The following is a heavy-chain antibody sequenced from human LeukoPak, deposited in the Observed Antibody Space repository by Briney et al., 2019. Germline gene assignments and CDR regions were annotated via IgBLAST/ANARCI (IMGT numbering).Heavy chain of an antibody. CDR2: IYYSGSS. V-gene: IGHV4-59*12. CDR1: CGSISSYY. CDR3: ARTYHSSSWYDY. Sequence: SETLSLTCTVSCGSISSYYWSWIRPPPGKGLEWIGFIYYSGSSYYNPSLKSRVTMSVDTSKNQFSLKLSSVTAADTAVYYCARTYHSSSWYDYWGQGTLVTVSS. J-gene: IGHJ4*02. D-gene: IGHD6-13*01.